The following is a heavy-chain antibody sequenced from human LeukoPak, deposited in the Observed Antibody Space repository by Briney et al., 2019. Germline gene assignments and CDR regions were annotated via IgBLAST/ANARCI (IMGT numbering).Heavy chain of an antibody. V-gene: IGHV3-30-3*01. CDR2: ISYDGSNK. J-gene: IGHJ4*02. CDR3: ARGITMIVVVITTHFDY. Sequence: PGGSLRLSCAASGFTFSSYAMHWVRQAPGKGLEWVAVISYDGSNKYYADSVKGRFTIPRDNSKNTLYLQMNSLRAEDTAVYYCARGITMIVVVITTHFDYWGQGTLVTVSS. CDR1: GFTFSSYA. D-gene: IGHD3-22*01.